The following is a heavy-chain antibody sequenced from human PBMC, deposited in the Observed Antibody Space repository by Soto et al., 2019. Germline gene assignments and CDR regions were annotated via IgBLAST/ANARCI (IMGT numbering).Heavy chain of an antibody. CDR2: IYPGDSDT. CDR1: GYSFTSYW. V-gene: IGHV5-51*01. D-gene: IGHD5-18*01. J-gene: IGHJ6*02. Sequence: GESLKISCKGSGYSFTSYWIGWVRQMPGKGLEWMGIIYPGDSDTRYSPSFQGQVTISADKSISTAYLQWSSLKASDTAMYYCARHAFPSAMVPANYGMDVWGQGTTVTVSS. CDR3: ARHAFPSAMVPANYGMDV.